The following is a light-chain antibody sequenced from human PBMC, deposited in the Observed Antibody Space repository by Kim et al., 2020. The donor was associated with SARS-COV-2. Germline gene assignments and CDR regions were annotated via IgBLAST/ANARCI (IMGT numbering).Light chain of an antibody. CDR3: SSYSSSKTYV. CDR2: DVS. V-gene: IGLV2-14*03. CDR1: SSDVGGYNS. J-gene: IGLJ1*01. Sequence: QSALTQPASVSGSPGQSIAISCTGTSSDVGGYNSVSWYQQYPDKAPKLMIYDVSNRPSGVPDRFSGSKSANTASLTISGLQAGDEADYYCSSYSSSKTYVFGTGTQLTVL.